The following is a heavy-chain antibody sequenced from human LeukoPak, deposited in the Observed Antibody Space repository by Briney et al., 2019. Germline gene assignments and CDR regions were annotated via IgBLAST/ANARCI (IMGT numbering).Heavy chain of an antibody. V-gene: IGHV3-7*01. CDR3: AKDPLMTTVTNIDY. J-gene: IGHJ4*02. Sequence: GGSLRLSCAASGFTFSSYWMSWVRQAPGKGLEWVANIKQDGSEKYYVDSVKGRFTISRDNAKNSLYLQMNSLRAEDTAVYYCAKDPLMTTVTNIDYWGQGTLVTVSS. CDR2: IKQDGSEK. D-gene: IGHD4-11*01. CDR1: GFTFSSYW.